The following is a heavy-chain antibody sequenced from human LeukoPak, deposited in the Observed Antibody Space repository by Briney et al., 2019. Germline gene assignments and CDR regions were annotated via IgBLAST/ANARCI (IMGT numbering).Heavy chain of an antibody. V-gene: IGHV4-61*01. Sequence: NTSETLSLTCTVSGGSVSSGSYYWSWIRQPPGKGLEWIGYIFHRGNTNYNPSLKGRVTISIDTSTNQFSLKLSSVTAADTAVYYCARDGGHGDGWYNIDYWGRGILVTVSS. CDR2: IFHRGNT. CDR1: GGSVSSGSYY. D-gene: IGHD6-19*01. CDR3: ARDGGHGDGWYNIDY. J-gene: IGHJ4*02.